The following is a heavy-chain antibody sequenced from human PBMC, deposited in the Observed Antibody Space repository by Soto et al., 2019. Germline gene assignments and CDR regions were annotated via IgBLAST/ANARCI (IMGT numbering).Heavy chain of an antibody. J-gene: IGHJ3*02. Sequence: QVQLVQSGAEVKKPGSSVKVSCKASGGTFSSYAISWVRQAPGQGLEWMGGIIPIFGTANYAQKFQGRVTITADKSTSTAYMELSSLRSEDTAVYYCAKDSVIVVVVAASGERAFDIWGQGTMVTVSS. CDR3: AKDSVIVVVVAASGERAFDI. CDR2: IIPIFGTA. D-gene: IGHD2-15*01. V-gene: IGHV1-69*06. CDR1: GGTFSSYA.